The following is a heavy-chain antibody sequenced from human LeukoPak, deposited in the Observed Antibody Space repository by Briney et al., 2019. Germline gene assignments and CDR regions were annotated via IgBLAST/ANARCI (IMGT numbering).Heavy chain of an antibody. D-gene: IGHD5-18*01. CDR3: ARARGYSYGYFDY. V-gene: IGHV4-59*01. CDR1: GGSISSYY. Sequence: SETLSLTCTVSGGSISSYYWSWIRQPPGKGLEWIGYIYYSGSTNYNPSLKSRVTISVDTSKNQFTLKLSSVTAADTAVYYCARARGYSYGYFDYWGQGTLVTVSS. CDR2: IYYSGST. J-gene: IGHJ4*02.